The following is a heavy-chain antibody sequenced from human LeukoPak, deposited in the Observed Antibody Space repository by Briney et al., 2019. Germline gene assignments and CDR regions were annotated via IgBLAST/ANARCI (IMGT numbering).Heavy chain of an antibody. CDR2: INHSGST. D-gene: IGHD1-1*01. CDR3: ARETDPFP. V-gene: IGHV4-34*01. J-gene: IGHJ5*02. Sequence: PSETLSLTCAVYGGSSSGYYWSWIRQPPGKGLEWIGEINHSGSTNYNPSLKSRVTISVDTSKNQFSLKLSSVTAADTAVYYCARETDPFPWGQGTLVTVSS. CDR1: GGSSSGYY.